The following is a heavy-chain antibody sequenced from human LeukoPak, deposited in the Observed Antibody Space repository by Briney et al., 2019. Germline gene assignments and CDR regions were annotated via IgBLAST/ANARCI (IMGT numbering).Heavy chain of an antibody. CDR1: GFTFNSYE. Sequence: GGSLRLSCAASGFTFNSYEMNWVRQAPGKGLEWVSYISSSGSTIYYADSVKGRFTISRDNAKNSLYLQMNSLRAEDTAVYYCARPFYYYDSSGMVYYFDYWCQGTLVTVSS. CDR3: ARPFYYYDSSGMVYYFDY. CDR2: ISSSGSTI. J-gene: IGHJ4*02. D-gene: IGHD3-22*01. V-gene: IGHV3-48*03.